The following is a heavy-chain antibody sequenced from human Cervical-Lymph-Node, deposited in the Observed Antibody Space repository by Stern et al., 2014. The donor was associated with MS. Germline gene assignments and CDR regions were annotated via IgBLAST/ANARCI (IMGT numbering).Heavy chain of an antibody. Sequence: EVQLVESGGGLIQPGGSLRLSCAASGFTVTNNYMSWVRQAPGRGLEWVSVIYSDGRTNYADSAKGRFTISRDTSKKPVFLQMNGLRAEDTAVYYCARGGGDWNAFAIWGQGTTITVSS. CDR3: ARGGGDWNAFAI. CDR1: GFTVTNNY. V-gene: IGHV3-53*01. J-gene: IGHJ3*02. CDR2: IYSDGRT. D-gene: IGHD2-21*02.